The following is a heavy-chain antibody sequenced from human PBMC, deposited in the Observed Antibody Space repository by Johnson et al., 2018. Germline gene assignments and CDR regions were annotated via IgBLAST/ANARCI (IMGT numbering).Heavy chain of an antibody. V-gene: IGHV1-69*12. CDR2: IIPIFGTA. J-gene: IGHJ6*02. Sequence: QVQLVQSGAEMKKSGSSVKVSCKASGGTFNTYAIIWVRQAPGQGLEWMGGIIPIFGTANYAKKFQGSVTISADESTSTAYMELSSLRSEDTAVYYCGIMLLWFGELSSYYYYGMDVWGQGTTVTVSS. D-gene: IGHD3-10*01. CDR3: GIMLLWFGELSSYYYYGMDV. CDR1: GGTFNTYA.